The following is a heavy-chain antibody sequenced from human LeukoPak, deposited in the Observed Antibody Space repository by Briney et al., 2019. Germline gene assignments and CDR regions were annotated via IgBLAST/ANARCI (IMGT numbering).Heavy chain of an antibody. J-gene: IGHJ4*02. CDR1: GGSISRYY. V-gene: IGHV4-59*01. CDR3: AREDVWGNNRPKGHFDY. D-gene: IGHD3-16*02. Sequence: SETLSLTCTVSGGSISRYYWSWIRQPPGKGLEWIGYIYGRGSTNYNPSLKSRVTVSVDTSKNLFSLNLNSVTAADTAVYYCAREDVWGNNRPKGHFDYWGQGTLVTVSS. CDR2: IYGRGST.